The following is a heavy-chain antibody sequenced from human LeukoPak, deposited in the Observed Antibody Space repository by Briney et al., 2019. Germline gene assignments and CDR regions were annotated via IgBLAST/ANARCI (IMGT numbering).Heavy chain of an antibody. CDR3: ARVDRERWLQLGFDY. CDR1: GFALDDYV. J-gene: IGHJ4*02. Sequence: GRSLRLSCTASGFALDDYVMHWVRQTPGGGLEWVSGISRDSANIGYADSVKGRFTISRDNDKNSLYLQMNSLRAEDTAVYYCARVDRERWLQLGFDYWGQGTLVTVSS. D-gene: IGHD5-24*01. CDR2: ISRDSANI. V-gene: IGHV3-9*01.